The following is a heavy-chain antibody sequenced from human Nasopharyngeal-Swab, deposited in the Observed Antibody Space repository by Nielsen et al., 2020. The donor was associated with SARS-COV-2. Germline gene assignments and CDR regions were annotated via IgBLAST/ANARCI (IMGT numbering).Heavy chain of an antibody. Sequence: SETLSLTCAVYGGSVSGYYWTWIRKPPGKRLEWIGEVYHSGDTNYNPSLKSRLTMSVDTSRNQFSLNLSSVTAADTAMYYCAGEAGTGDFDLWGRGTLVTVSS. V-gene: IGHV4-34*10. CDR2: VYHSGDT. D-gene: IGHD3/OR15-3a*01. J-gene: IGHJ2*01. CDR3: AGEAGTGDFDL. CDR1: GGSVSGYY.